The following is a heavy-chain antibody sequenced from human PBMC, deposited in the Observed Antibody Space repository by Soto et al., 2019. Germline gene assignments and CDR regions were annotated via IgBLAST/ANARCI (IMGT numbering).Heavy chain of an antibody. CDR1: GFTFSSYA. D-gene: IGHD2-15*01. J-gene: IGHJ5*02. Sequence: PGGSLRLSCAASGFTFSSYAMSWVRQAPGKGLEWMGWISAYNGNTNYAQKLQGRVTMTTDTSTSTAYMELRSLRSDDTAVYYCARKIVVVVAATPRNWFDPWGQGTLVTVSS. CDR2: ISAYNGNT. V-gene: IGHV1-18*01. CDR3: ARKIVVVVAATPRNWFDP.